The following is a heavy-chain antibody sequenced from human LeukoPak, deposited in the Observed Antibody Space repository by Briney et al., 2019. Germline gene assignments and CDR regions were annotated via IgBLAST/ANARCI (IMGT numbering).Heavy chain of an antibody. CDR1: GFTFSNYW. Sequence: GGSLRLSCAVSGFTFSNYWMSWVRQAAGKGLEWVGRIRSKANSDETAYAASVKGRFTISRDDSKDTAYLQMHSLKPEDTAVYHCTSPAHDFDFWSGYYSVWGRGAQVTVSS. J-gene: IGHJ4*01. CDR3: TSPAHDFDFWSGYYSV. CDR2: IRSKANSDET. V-gene: IGHV3-73*01. D-gene: IGHD3-3*01.